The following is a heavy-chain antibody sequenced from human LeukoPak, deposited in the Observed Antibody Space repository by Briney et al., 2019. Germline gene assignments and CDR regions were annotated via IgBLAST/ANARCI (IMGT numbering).Heavy chain of an antibody. J-gene: IGHJ4*02. D-gene: IGHD6-19*01. CDR2: ISGSGDST. CDR3: ARRSGIAVAGAFDY. CDR1: GFTFSIYA. V-gene: IGHV3-23*01. Sequence: GGTLRLFCGACGFTFSIYAMRCVRQAPGEGVEWVSGISGSGDSTYYADSVKGRFTISRDNSKNTLYLQMNSLRAEDTAVYYCARRSGIAVAGAFDYWGQGTLVTVSS.